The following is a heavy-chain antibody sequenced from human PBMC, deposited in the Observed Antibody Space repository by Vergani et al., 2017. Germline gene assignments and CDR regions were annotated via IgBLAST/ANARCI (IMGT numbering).Heavy chain of an antibody. J-gene: IGHJ4*02. Sequence: EVQLLESGGGLVQPGGSLRLSCAASGFTFSSYAMSWVRQAPGKGLEWVSAISGSGGSTYYADSVKGRFTISRDNSKNTLYLQMNSLRAEDTAGYYCATPQTPYNWNYGGFDYWGQGTLVTVSS. CDR3: ATPQTPYNWNYGGFDY. CDR2: ISGSGGST. CDR1: GFTFSSYA. D-gene: IGHD1-7*01. V-gene: IGHV3-23*01.